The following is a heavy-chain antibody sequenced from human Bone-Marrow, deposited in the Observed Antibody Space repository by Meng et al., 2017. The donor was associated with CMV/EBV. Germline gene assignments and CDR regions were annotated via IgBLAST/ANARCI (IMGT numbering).Heavy chain of an antibody. D-gene: IGHD3-3*01. V-gene: IGHV4-38-2*02. J-gene: IGHJ3*02. CDR3: AGDYPEDFWSALDAFVI. CDR2: IYHSGST. Sequence: SETLSLTCTVSGYSISSGYYWGWIRQPPGKGLEWIGSIYHSGSTYYNPSLKSRVTISVDTSKNQFSLKLSSVTAADTAVYYCAGDYPEDFWSALDAFVIWGQGTRVTGSS. CDR1: GYSISSGYY.